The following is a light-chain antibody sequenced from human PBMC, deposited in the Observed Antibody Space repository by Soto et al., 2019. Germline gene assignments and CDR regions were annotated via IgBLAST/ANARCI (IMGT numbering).Light chain of an antibody. CDR3: QKYNSAPRT. Sequence: IQMTQSPSSLSASVGDRVTITCRASQGITNYLAWYQQKPGKVPRLLIYDASTLQSGVPSRFTGSGSGTDFTLTINSLQPEDVATYYCQKYNSAPRTFGQGTKVDIK. CDR1: QGITNY. V-gene: IGKV1-27*01. CDR2: DAS. J-gene: IGKJ1*01.